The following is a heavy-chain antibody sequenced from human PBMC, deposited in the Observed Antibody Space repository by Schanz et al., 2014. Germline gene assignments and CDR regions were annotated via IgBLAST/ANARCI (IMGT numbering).Heavy chain of an antibody. CDR1: GASISSGGYY. CDR2: ISYSGST. Sequence: QVQLQESGPGLVKPSQTLSLTCTVSGASISSGGYYWDWIRLLPGKGLEWIGYISYSGSTSFNPSLKSRLTISVDTSKNQFSRRLSSVTAADTAVYYCARHGGIPYYPMDVWGQGTTVTVSS. J-gene: IGHJ6*02. V-gene: IGHV4-31*03. CDR3: ARHGGIPYYPMDV. D-gene: IGHD3-16*01.